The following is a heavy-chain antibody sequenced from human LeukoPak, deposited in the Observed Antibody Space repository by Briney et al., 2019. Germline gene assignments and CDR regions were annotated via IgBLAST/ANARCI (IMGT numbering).Heavy chain of an antibody. CDR2: ISYDGNNK. V-gene: IGHV3-30-3*01. CDR3: ARAGAVAGTAPFDF. CDR1: GFTFSSYA. J-gene: IGHJ4*02. D-gene: IGHD6-19*01. Sequence: GGSLRLSCAASGFTFSSYAIHWVRQAPGKGLEWAAVISYDGNNKYYADSVKGRFTISRENSKNTLFLQMNSLRAEDTAVYYCARAGAVAGTAPFDFWGQGTLVTVSS.